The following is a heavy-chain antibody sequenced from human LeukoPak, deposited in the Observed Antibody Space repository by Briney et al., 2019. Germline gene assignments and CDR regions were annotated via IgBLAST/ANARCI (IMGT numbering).Heavy chain of an antibody. CDR3: ARAPPVVGYCSSTSCYLDY. CDR2: IIPIFGTA. J-gene: IGHJ4*02. D-gene: IGHD2-2*01. V-gene: IGHV1-69*01. CDR1: GGTFSSYA. Sequence: RASVSVSCKASGGTFSSYAISWVRQAPGQGLEWMVGIIPIFGTANYAQKFQGRVTITADESTSTAYMELSSLRSEATAVYYCARAPPVVGYCSSTSCYLDYWGQGTLVTVSS.